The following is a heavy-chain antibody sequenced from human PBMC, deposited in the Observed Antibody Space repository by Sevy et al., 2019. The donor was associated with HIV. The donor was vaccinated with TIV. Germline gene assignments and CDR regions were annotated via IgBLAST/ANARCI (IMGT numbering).Heavy chain of an antibody. CDR3: AREPLPGIYYYGMDV. D-gene: IGHD2-2*01. CDR2: IYSGGST. J-gene: IGHJ6*02. V-gene: IGHV3-53*01. CDR1: GFTVSSNY. Sequence: GSLRLSCAASGFTVSSNYMSWVRQAPGKGLEWVSVIYSGGSTYYADSVKGRFTISRDNSKNTLYLQMNSLRAEDTAVYYCAREPLPGIYYYGMDVWGQGTTVTVSS.